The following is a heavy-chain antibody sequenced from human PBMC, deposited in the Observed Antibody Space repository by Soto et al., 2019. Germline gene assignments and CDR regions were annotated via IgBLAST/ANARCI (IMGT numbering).Heavy chain of an antibody. CDR3: ARATTSWNYFDY. D-gene: IGHD2-2*01. CDR1: GPSISSCAYY. V-gene: IGHV4-31*03. J-gene: IGHJ4*02. CDR2: IYYSGTT. Sequence: SETLSLTCTVSGPSISSCAYYWSWIRQRPGQGLEWIGYIYYSGTTYYNPSLKSRVSISLDTSKNHFSLNLNSVTAADTAFYYCARATTSWNYFDYWGQGALVTVSS.